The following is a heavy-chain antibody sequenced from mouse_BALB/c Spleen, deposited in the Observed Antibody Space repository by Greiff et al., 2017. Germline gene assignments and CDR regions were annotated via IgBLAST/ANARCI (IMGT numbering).Heavy chain of an antibody. CDR2: ISYDGSN. CDR1: GYSITSGYY. CDR3: ARGGLYGNLYAMDY. J-gene: IGHJ4*01. D-gene: IGHD2-1*01. V-gene: IGHV3-6*02. Sequence: EVQLQESGPGLVKPSQSLSLTCSVTGYSITSGYYWNWIRQFPGNKLEWMGYISYDGSNNYNPSLKNRISITRDTSKNQFFLKLNSVTTEDTATYYCARGGLYGNLYAMDYWGQGTSVTVSS.